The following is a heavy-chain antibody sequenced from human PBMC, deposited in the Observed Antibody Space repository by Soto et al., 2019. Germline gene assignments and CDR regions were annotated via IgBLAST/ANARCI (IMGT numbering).Heavy chain of an antibody. Sequence: QVQLAQSGAEVKKRGSSVKVSCRVSGGTFNNYAISWVRQAPGEGLEWMGGIIPAFGTPKYAQRFQDRVTISADVYAATAYMELTSLRSDDTAVYYCARDTREITRVRGVIPYYIYHMDVWGPGTTVAGSS. J-gene: IGHJ6*02. CDR3: ARDTREITRVRGVIPYYIYHMDV. CDR2: IIPAFGTP. CDR1: GGTFNNYA. D-gene: IGHD3-10*01. V-gene: IGHV1-69*01.